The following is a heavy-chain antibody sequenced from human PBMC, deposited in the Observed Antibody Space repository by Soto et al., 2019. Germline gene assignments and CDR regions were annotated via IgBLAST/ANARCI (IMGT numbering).Heavy chain of an antibody. J-gene: IGHJ4*02. D-gene: IGHD3-22*01. Sequence: SETLSLTCTVSGGSISSYYWSWIRQPPGKGLEWIGYIYYSGSTNYNPSLKSRVTISVDTSKNQFSLKLSSVTAADTAVYYCARFLYYDSSGYYFEYWGQGTLVTVSS. CDR3: ARFLYYDSSGYYFEY. CDR2: IYYSGST. V-gene: IGHV4-59*01. CDR1: GGSISSYY.